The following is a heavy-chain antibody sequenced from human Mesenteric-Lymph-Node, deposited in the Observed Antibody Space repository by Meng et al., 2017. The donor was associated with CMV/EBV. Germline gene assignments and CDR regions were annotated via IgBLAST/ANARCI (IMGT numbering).Heavy chain of an antibody. Sequence: GGSLRLSCAASGFTVSSNYMSWVRQAPGKGLEWVSVIYSGGSTYYADSVKGRFTVFRDNPRNTLYLQMNGLRAEDTALYYCAKGIPDYWGQGTLVTVSS. CDR1: GFTVSSNY. V-gene: IGHV3-53*01. CDR2: IYSGGST. J-gene: IGHJ4*02. CDR3: AKGIPDY.